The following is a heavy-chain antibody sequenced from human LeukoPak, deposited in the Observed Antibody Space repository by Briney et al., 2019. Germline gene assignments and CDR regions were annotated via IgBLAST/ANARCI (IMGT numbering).Heavy chain of an antibody. CDR3: SRGVTDTN. CDR1: GGSISSSSYY. Sequence: PSETLSLTCTVSGGSISSSSYYWGWVRQPPGKGLEWIGEINHSGSTNYNPSLKSRVTISVDTSKNQFSLKLTSVTAADTAVYYCSRGVTDTNWGQGTLVTVSS. V-gene: IGHV4-39*07. D-gene: IGHD4-23*01. J-gene: IGHJ4*02. CDR2: INHSGST.